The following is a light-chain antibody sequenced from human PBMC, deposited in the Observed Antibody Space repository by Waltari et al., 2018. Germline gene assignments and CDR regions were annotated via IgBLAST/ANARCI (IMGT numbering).Light chain of an antibody. Sequence: EIVLTQSPVTLSLSPGERATLSCRASQSVGSYLAWYQQKPGQAPRPLIYAASNRATGIPARFSGSGSGTDFTLTISSLEPEDSAVYYCQHRAHWPPDATFGPGTKVDIK. CDR2: AAS. CDR1: QSVGSY. CDR3: QHRAHWPPDAT. J-gene: IGKJ3*01. V-gene: IGKV3-11*01.